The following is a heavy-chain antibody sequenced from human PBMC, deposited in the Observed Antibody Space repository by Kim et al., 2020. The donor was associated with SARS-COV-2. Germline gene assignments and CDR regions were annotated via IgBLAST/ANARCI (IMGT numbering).Heavy chain of an antibody. CDR1: GFTFSGYW. Sequence: GGSLRLSCAASGFTFSGYWMTWVRQAPGKGLEWVADINEDGSEKNYVDSVRGRFTMSRDNAKNSLYLQMNSLSADDAAVYYCARAGNSGWPHFEYWGQGSQVTVSS. D-gene: IGHD6-19*01. CDR3: ARAGNSGWPHFEY. J-gene: IGHJ4*02. CDR2: INEDGSEK. V-gene: IGHV3-7*03.